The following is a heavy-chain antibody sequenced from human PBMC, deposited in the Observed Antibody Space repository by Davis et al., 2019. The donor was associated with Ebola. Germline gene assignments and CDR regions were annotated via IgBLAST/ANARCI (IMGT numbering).Heavy chain of an antibody. CDR3: AKLGGSYPQFDY. D-gene: IGHD1-26*01. CDR2: ISSSSSYI. Sequence: GESLKISCAASGFTFSSYSMNWVRQAPGKGLEWVSSISSSSSYIYYADSVKGRFTISRDNSKNTLYLQMNSLRAEDTAVYYCAKLGGSYPQFDYWGQGTLVTVSS. V-gene: IGHV3-21*01. CDR1: GFTFSSYS. J-gene: IGHJ4*02.